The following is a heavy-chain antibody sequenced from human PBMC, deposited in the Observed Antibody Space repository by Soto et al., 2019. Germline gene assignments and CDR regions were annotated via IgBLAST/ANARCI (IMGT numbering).Heavy chain of an antibody. Sequence: PSETLSLTCSVSGISMSGHYWSWVRQAPGKGLEWLGYVYYNETTNLNPSLRSRVSISVDTSRKQFYLNLTSVTTADTAVYYCATMEVDCSSGICHSARVLDSWGQGILVTVSS. CDR2: VYYNETT. V-gene: IGHV4-59*11. J-gene: IGHJ4*02. D-gene: IGHD2-15*01. CDR3: ATMEVDCSSGICHSARVLDS. CDR1: GISMSGHY.